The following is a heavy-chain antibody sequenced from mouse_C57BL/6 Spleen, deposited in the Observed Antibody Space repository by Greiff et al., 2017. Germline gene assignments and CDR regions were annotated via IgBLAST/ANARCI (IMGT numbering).Heavy chain of an antibody. CDR1: GFTFSSYG. Sequence: EVQVVESGGDLVKPGGSLKLSCAASGFTFSSYGMSWVRQTPDKRLEWVATISSGGSYTYYPDSVKGRFTISRDNAKNTLYLQLSSLTSEDTAMYYCARLGSSSWYFDVWGTGTTVTVSS. V-gene: IGHV5-6*01. J-gene: IGHJ1*03. CDR3: ARLGSSSWYFDV. D-gene: IGHD1-1*01. CDR2: ISSGGSYT.